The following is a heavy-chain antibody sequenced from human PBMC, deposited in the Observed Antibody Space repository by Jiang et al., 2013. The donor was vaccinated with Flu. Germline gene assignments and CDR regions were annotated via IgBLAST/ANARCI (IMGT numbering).Heavy chain of an antibody. CDR2: INWIGSST. V-gene: IGHV3-20*01. CDR3: VREVPPSNAAMDLYYYNGMDV. Sequence: QLVESGGGVVRPGGSLRLSCAASGFTFDDYGMTWVRQVPGKGLEWVSGINWIGSSTDYADSVKGRFTVSRDNAKNSLYLQMNSLRAEDTALYHCVREVPPSNAAMDLYYYNGMDVWGQGTTVTVSS. D-gene: IGHD5-18*01. J-gene: IGHJ6*02. CDR1: GFTFDDYG.